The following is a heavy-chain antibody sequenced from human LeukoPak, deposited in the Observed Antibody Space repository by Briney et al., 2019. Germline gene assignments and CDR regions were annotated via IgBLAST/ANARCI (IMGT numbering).Heavy chain of an antibody. J-gene: IGHJ4*02. CDR2: VSSGFHA. CDR3: VREARGYHYTYFDY. Sequence: PGGSLRPSCTASGFTLGSHDMHWVRQIPGQGLEWVAAVSSGFHAFFADSVQGRFTVSREDARNSLYLQMNSLRAGDTAVYYCVREARGYHYTYFDYWGQGTLVTVSS. D-gene: IGHD5-18*01. CDR1: GFTLGSHD. V-gene: IGHV3-13*01.